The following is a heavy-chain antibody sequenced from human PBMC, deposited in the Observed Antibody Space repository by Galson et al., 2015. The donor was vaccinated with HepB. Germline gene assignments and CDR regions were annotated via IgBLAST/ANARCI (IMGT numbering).Heavy chain of an antibody. Sequence: SLRLSCAASGFTFSSYWMSWVRQAPGKGLEWVANIKQDGSEKYYVDSVKGRFTISRDNAKNSLYLQMNSLRAEDTAVYYCARAPLLWFGELSNWFDPWGQGTLVTVSS. CDR1: GFTFSSYW. V-gene: IGHV3-7*03. CDR3: ARAPLLWFGELSNWFDP. D-gene: IGHD3-10*01. CDR2: IKQDGSEK. J-gene: IGHJ5*02.